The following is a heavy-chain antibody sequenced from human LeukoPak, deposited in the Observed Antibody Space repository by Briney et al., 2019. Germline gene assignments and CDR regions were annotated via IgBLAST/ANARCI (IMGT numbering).Heavy chain of an antibody. CDR2: IYHSGNT. CDR1: GFTISSYY. Sequence: GGSLRLSCAASGFTISSYYMAWVRQAPGKGLEGVSVIYHSGNTDYADSVKGRFTISRDNSKNTVYLQMSSLRAEDTAVYYCARVRVSGYSNFAYWGQGTLVTVSS. CDR3: ARVRVSGYSNFAY. D-gene: IGHD2-2*03. J-gene: IGHJ4*02. V-gene: IGHV3-53*01.